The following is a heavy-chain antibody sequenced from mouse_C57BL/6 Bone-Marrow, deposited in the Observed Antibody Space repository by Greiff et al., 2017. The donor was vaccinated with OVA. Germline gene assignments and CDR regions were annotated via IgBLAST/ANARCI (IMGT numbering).Heavy chain of an antibody. CDR2: INPNNGGT. CDR3: ARHHDYDGPWFAY. Sequence: VQLQQSGPELVKPGASVKIPCKASGYTFTDYNMDWVKQSHGKSLEWIGDINPNNGGTIYNQKFKGKATLTVDKSSSTAYMELRSLTSEDTAVYYCARHHDYDGPWFAYWGQGTLVTVSA. CDR1: GYTFTDYN. J-gene: IGHJ3*01. V-gene: IGHV1-18*01. D-gene: IGHD2-4*01.